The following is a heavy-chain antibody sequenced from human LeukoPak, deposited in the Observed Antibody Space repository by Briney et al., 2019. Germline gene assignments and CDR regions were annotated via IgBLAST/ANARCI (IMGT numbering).Heavy chain of an antibody. CDR1: GYIFTGYY. J-gene: IGHJ4*02. D-gene: IGHD3-22*01. Sequence: ASVKVSCKASGYIFTGYYMHWVRQAPGQGLEWMGWINPNSGDTNYAQKFQGRVTMTRDTSISTAYMELSRLRSDDTAVYYCARGYYYDSSGYLYYFDYWGQGTLVTVSS. V-gene: IGHV1-2*02. CDR2: INPNSGDT. CDR3: ARGYYYDSSGYLYYFDY.